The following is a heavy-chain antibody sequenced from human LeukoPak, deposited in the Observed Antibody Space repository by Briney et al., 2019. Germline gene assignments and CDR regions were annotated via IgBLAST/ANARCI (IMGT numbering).Heavy chain of an antibody. J-gene: IGHJ4*02. V-gene: IGHV3-7*01. Sequence: GGCLRLSCAASGFTFSSYWMPWVRQAPGKGLQWEANIKPDGSEKYYVDSVKGRFTISRDNAKNSLYLQMNSLRAEDTAVYYCVREAGGGGDFDYWGQGTLVTVSS. CDR2: IKPDGSEK. CDR1: GFTFSSYW. D-gene: IGHD3-16*01. CDR3: VREAGGGGDFDY.